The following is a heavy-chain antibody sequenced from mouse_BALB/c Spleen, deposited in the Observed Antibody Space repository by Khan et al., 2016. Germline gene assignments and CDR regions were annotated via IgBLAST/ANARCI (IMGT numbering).Heavy chain of an antibody. Sequence: QIQLVQSGPELKKPGETVKISCKASGYTFTNYGMNWVKQAPGKGLKWMGWINTYTGEPTYADDFKGRFAFSLETSASTAYLQINNLKNEDTATYFCASIYDGYYVGLYYAMDYWVQGTSVTVSS. CDR2: INTYTGEP. CDR3: ASIYDGYYVGLYYAMDY. CDR1: GYTFTNYG. V-gene: IGHV9-3-1*01. D-gene: IGHD2-3*01. J-gene: IGHJ4*01.